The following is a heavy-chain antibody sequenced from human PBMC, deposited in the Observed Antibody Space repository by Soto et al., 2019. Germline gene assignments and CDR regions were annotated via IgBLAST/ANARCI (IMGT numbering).Heavy chain of an antibody. V-gene: IGHV3-74*03. J-gene: IGHJ4*02. CDR1: GFTFSNYW. CDR2: INNDASST. D-gene: IGHD3-9*01. Sequence: EVQLVESGGGLVQPGGSLRLSCAASGFTFSNYWMHWVRQAPGKGLVWVSCINNDASSTEYADSVKGRFTISRDDAKNTLYVQMDSLRAEDTAVYYCVRGTNDWAGMDFWGQGTLVIVSS. CDR3: VRGTNDWAGMDF.